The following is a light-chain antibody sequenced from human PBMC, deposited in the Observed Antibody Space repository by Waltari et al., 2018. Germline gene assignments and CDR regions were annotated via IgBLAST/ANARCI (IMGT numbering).Light chain of an antibody. Sequence: SYVLTQPPSLSVAPGQTAKISCGGNNIESKGVHWYKQKPGQAPLLVMYDDTERPSGIPGRCAGSNSGNTASLTISGVDAGDEADYDCHVWDSNTGVFGGGTKLTVL. V-gene: IGLV3-21*02. CDR2: DDT. J-gene: IGLJ3*02. CDR3: HVWDSNTGV. CDR1: NIESKG.